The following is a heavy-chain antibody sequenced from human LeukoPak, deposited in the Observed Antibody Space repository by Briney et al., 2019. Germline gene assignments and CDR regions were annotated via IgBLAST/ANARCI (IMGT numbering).Heavy chain of an antibody. CDR1: GYTFTSYD. V-gene: IGHV1-8*01. Sequence: ASVKVSCKASGYTFTSYDINWVRQATGQGLEWMGWMNPNSGNTGYAQKFQGRVTMTRNTSISTAYMELSSLRSEDTAVYYCARVKSVSRKRYYDILTESPPPYNWFDPWGQGTLVTVSS. CDR2: MNPNSGNT. J-gene: IGHJ5*02. CDR3: ARVKSVSRKRYYDILTESPPPYNWFDP. D-gene: IGHD3-9*01.